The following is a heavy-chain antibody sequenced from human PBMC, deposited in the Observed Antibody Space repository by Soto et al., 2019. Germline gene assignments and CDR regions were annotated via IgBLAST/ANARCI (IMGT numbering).Heavy chain of an antibody. Sequence: PGGSLRLSCAASGFTFSSYAMSWVRQAPGKGLEWVSAISGSGGSTYYADSVKGRFTISRDNSKNTLYLQMNSLRAEDTAVYYCARDYCSGTTCYEFDYWGQGTPVTVSS. CDR1: GFTFSSYA. D-gene: IGHD2-2*01. CDR3: ARDYCSGTTCYEFDY. V-gene: IGHV3-23*01. CDR2: ISGSGGST. J-gene: IGHJ4*02.